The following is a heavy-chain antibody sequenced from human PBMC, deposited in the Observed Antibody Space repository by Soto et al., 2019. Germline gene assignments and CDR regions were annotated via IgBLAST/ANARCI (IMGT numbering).Heavy chain of an antibody. V-gene: IGHV3-21*01. CDR3: ANGYGSTI. CDR1: GFTFSSHS. J-gene: IGHJ4*02. Sequence: PGGSLRLSCAASGFTFSSHSMNWVRQAPGKGLEWVSSISSSGSYIYYADSLKGRFAISRDNAKNSLYLQMNSLRAEDTAVYYCANGYGSTIWGQGTLVTVSS. D-gene: IGHD3-10*01. CDR2: ISSSGSYI.